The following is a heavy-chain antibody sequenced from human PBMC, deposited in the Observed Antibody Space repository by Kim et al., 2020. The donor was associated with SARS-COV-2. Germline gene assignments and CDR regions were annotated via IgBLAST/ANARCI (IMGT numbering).Heavy chain of an antibody. D-gene: IGHD3-10*01. CDR3: ARLPHFSGSRSYLWDY. J-gene: IGHJ4*01. CDR1: GFDFGNFG. CDR2: INWNGGAT. Sequence: GGSLRLSCVASGFDFGNFGMSWVRQVPGKGLQWVSHINWNGGATSYADSVRGRFTISRDNAKNSLFLQMNSLRTEDTAFYYCARLPHFSGSRSYLWDY. V-gene: IGHV3-20*04.